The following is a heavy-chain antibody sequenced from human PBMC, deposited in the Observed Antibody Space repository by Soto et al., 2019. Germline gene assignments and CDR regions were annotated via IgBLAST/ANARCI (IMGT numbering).Heavy chain of an antibody. CDR1: GGSISSYY. V-gene: IGHV4-59*08. Sequence: PSETLSLTCTVSGGSISSYYWSWIRQPPGKGLEWIGYIYYSGSTNYNPSLKSRVTILVDTSKNQFSLKLSSVTAADTAVYYCVRHAQWIIRAYWGQGSLVTVSS. D-gene: IGHD5-12*01. CDR2: IYYSGST. J-gene: IGHJ4*02. CDR3: VRHAQWIIRAY.